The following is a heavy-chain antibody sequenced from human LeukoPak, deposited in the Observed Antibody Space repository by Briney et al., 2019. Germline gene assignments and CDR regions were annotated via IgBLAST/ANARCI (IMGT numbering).Heavy chain of an antibody. J-gene: IGHJ6*03. CDR1: GGSISSYY. CDR3: ARGLSGYDSYYYYYYMDV. D-gene: IGHD5-12*01. V-gene: IGHV4-59*08. CDR2: IYYSGST. Sequence: SETLSLTCTVSGGSISSYYWSWIRQPPGKGLEWIGYIYYSGSTNYNPSLKSRVTILVDTSRNQFSLNLRSVTAADTALYYCARGLSGYDSYYYYYYMDVWGKGTTVTVSS.